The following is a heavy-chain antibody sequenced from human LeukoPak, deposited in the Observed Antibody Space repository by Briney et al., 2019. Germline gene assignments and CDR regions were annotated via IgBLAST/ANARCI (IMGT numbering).Heavy chain of an antibody. D-gene: IGHD6-13*01. Sequence: PSETLSLTCAVYGGSFSGYYWSWIRQPPGKGLEWIGEINHSGSTNYNPSLKSRVTISVDTSKNQFSLKLSSVTAADTAVYYCARVKQQLVGYYYYYYMDVWGKGTTVTVSS. CDR2: INHSGST. CDR1: GGSFSGYY. V-gene: IGHV4-34*01. J-gene: IGHJ6*03. CDR3: ARVKQQLVGYYYYYYMDV.